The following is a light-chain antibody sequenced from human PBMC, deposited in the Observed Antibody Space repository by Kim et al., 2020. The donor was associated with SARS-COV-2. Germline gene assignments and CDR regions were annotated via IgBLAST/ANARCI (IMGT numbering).Light chain of an antibody. Sequence: GALGLTARITCGGNNIVTKNVNWYQQKPGQAPVLVMYRDTNRPSGIPERFSGYNSGNTATLTISRAQAGDEADYYCQVWDSSTWVFGCGTQLTVL. J-gene: IGLJ3*02. V-gene: IGLV3-9*01. CDR3: QVWDSSTWV. CDR1: NIVTKN. CDR2: RDT.